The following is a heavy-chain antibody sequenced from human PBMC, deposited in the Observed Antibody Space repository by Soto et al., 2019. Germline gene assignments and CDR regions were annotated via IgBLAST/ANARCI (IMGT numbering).Heavy chain of an antibody. Sequence: QVQLQESGPGLVKPSGTLSLTCAVSGGSISSSNWWSWVRQPPGKGLEWIGEIYHSGSTNDTPSLKSRVTISVDKSKNQVSLKLSSVTAADTAVYYCASVYGTRSWFDPWGQGTLVTVSS. CDR2: IYHSGST. D-gene: IGHD2-8*01. V-gene: IGHV4-4*02. CDR1: GGSISSSNW. J-gene: IGHJ5*02. CDR3: ASVYGTRSWFDP.